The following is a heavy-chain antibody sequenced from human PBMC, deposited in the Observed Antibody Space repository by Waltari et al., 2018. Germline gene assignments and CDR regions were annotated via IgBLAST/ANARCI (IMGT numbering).Heavy chain of an antibody. CDR1: GDSISSNSAA. J-gene: IGHJ3*02. Sequence: QVQLQQSGPGLVKPSQTLSLTCAISGDSISSNSAAWTWLRQSPSRGLEWLGGTYYRSTWYTDYAVFVKSRLTINPDTSKNQFSLQLTSVTPEDTAVYYCARDSYDGSGNDAFDIWGQGTMVTVSS. V-gene: IGHV6-1*01. CDR3: ARDSYDGSGNDAFDI. D-gene: IGHD3-22*01. CDR2: TYYRSTWYT.